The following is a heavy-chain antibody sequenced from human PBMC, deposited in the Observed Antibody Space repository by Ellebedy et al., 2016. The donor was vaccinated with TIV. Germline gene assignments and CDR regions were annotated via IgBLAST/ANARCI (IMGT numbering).Heavy chain of an antibody. CDR2: IWYAGSKR. D-gene: IGHD2/OR15-2a*01. Sequence: GESLKISCAASGFTFSSYGMYWARQAPGKGLEWVALIWYAGSKRYYADSVKGRFTITRDNPKNTLYLQMNSLGAEDTAVYYCARSFPNPYYYYALDVWGQGATVTVSS. CDR3: ARSFPNPYYYYALDV. V-gene: IGHV3-33*07. CDR1: GFTFSSYG. J-gene: IGHJ6*02.